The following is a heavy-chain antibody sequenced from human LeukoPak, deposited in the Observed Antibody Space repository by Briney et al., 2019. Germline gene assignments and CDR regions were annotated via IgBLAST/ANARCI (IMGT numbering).Heavy chain of an antibody. D-gene: IGHD2-2*01. J-gene: IGHJ4*02. Sequence: PGGSLRLSCKGSGYTFTSYWIGWVRQMPGKGLEWMGIIYPGDSDTRYNPSFQGQVTISADKSISTAYLQWSSLQASDTAMYYCARRLLVPAAPFDNWGQGTPVTVSS. CDR2: IYPGDSDT. CDR3: ARRLLVPAAPFDN. V-gene: IGHV5-51*01. CDR1: GYTFTSYW.